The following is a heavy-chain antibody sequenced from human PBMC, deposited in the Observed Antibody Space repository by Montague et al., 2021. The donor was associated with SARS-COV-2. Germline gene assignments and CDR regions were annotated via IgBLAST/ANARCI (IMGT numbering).Heavy chain of an antibody. CDR3: ARFFDGSDYYSSRGGFDY. CDR2: VYYTGST. J-gene: IGHJ4*02. V-gene: IGHV4-59*01. Sequence: SETLSLTCAVSGGSISGFYWSWIRQPPGKGLEWIGHVYYTGSTNYNPSLKSRVTISVDTSKKQFSLTLSSVTAADTAVYFCARFFDGSDYYSSRGGFDYWGQGTLVAVSS. CDR1: GGSISGFY. D-gene: IGHD3-22*01.